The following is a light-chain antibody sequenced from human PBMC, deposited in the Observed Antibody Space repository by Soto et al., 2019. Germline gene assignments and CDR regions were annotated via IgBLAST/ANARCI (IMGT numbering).Light chain of an antibody. CDR2: AAS. CDR3: QKYNSAPRT. V-gene: IGKV1-27*01. CDR1: QGISNY. Sequence: DIQMTQSPSSLSASVGDRVTINCRASQGISNYLAWYQQKPGKVPKLLIYAASTLQSGVPSRFSGSGSGTDFTLTISSLQPEDVATYYCQKYNSAPRTFGQGTKVELK. J-gene: IGKJ1*01.